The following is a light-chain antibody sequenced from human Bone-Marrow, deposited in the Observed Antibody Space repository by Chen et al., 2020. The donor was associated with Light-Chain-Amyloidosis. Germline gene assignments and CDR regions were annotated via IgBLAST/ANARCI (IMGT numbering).Light chain of an antibody. CDR3: QQSNSYPWT. Sequence: DIQMSQSPSTLAASVGDRVTITCRASQSMASWVAWYQQKPGRAPKVLIYKTSNLQNGVPSRFSGSGSGTEFTLTSSSLQPDDFATYFCQQSNSYPWTFGQGTQVEIK. J-gene: IGKJ1*01. CDR1: QSMASW. CDR2: KTS. V-gene: IGKV1-5*03.